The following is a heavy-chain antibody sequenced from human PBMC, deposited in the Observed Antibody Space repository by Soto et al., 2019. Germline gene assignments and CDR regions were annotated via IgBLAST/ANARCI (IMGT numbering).Heavy chain of an antibody. V-gene: IGHV1-3*01. CDR1: GYTFTSYA. CDR2: INAGNGNT. J-gene: IGHJ6*02. CDR3: ARELVVTAAMGDYYYYYGMDV. Sequence: ASVKVSCKASGYTFTSYAMHWVRQAPGQRLEWMGWINAGNGNTKYSQKFQGRVTITRDTSASTAYMELSSLRSEDTAVYYCARELVVTAAMGDYYYYYGMDVWGQGTMVTVSS. D-gene: IGHD2-2*01.